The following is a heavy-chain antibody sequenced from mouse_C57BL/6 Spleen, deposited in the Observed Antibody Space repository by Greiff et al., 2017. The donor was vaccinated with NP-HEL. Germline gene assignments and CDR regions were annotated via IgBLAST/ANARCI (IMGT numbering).Heavy chain of an antibody. D-gene: IGHD4-1*01. V-gene: IGHV1-7*01. CDR1: GYPFTSYW. CDR3: ARSKETGCFDY. J-gene: IGHJ2*01. CDR2: INPSSGYT. Sequence: QVQLQQSGAELAKPGAPVKLSCKASGYPFTSYWMHWVKQRPGQGLEWIGYINPSSGYTKYNQKFKDKATLTADKSSSTAYMKLSSLTYEDCAVYYCARSKETGCFDYWGQGTTLTVSS.